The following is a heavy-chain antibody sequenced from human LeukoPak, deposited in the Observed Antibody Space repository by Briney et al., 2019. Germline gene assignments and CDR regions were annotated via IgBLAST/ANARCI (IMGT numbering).Heavy chain of an antibody. CDR1: GYTFTSYY. CDR2: INPSGGST. CDR3: ARGAAAAVYYYYYYMDV. J-gene: IGHJ6*03. D-gene: IGHD6-13*01. Sequence: ASVKVPCKASGYTFTSYYMHWVRQAPGQGLEWMGIINPSGGSTSYAQKFQGRVTMTRDMSTSTVYMELSSLRSEDTAVYYCARGAAAAVYYYYYYMDVWGKGTTVTVSS. V-gene: IGHV1-46*01.